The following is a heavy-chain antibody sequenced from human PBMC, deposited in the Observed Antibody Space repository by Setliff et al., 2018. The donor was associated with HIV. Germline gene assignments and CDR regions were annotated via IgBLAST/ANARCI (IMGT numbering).Heavy chain of an antibody. J-gene: IGHJ4*02. Sequence: TLSLTCTVSGGSISNYYWGWVRQPPGKGLEWIGYISYSGTTDYNPSLNTRVTISLDTAKKQFSLRLNLVTAGDTALYYCARNKDRYGAIDYWGQGTLVTVSS. V-gene: IGHV4-59*01. CDR3: ARNKDRYGAIDY. CDR2: ISYSGTT. D-gene: IGHD3-9*01. CDR1: GGSISNYY.